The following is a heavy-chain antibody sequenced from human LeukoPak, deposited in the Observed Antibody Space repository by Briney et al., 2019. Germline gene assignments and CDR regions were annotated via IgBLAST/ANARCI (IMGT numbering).Heavy chain of an antibody. Sequence: GGSLGLSCAASGFSFSDYGVHWVRQAPGKGLEWVAVIWYDGSIKYYADSVKGRFSISRDNSRNTVYLQMNSLRAEDTAVYYCVKGLNWYFDLWGRGTLVTVPS. CDR3: VKGLNWYFDL. CDR2: IWYDGSIK. J-gene: IGHJ2*01. V-gene: IGHV3-33*06. CDR1: GFSFSDYG.